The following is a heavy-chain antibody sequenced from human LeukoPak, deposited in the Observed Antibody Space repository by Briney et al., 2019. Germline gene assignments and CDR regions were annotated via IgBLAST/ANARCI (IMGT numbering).Heavy chain of an antibody. V-gene: IGHV3-13*01. D-gene: IGHD4-17*01. CDR1: GFTFSSYD. CDR3: ARESDYADAFDI. CDR2: IGTAGDT. J-gene: IGHJ3*02. Sequence: PGGSLRLSCAASGFTFSSYDMHWVRQATGKGLEWVSAIGTAGDTYYPGSVKGRFTISRENAKDSLYLQMNSLRAGDTAVYYCARESDYADAFDIWGQGTMVTVSS.